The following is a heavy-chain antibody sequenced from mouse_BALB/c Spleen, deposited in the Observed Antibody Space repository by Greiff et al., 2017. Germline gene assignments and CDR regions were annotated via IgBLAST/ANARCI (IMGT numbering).Heavy chain of an antibody. D-gene: IGHD2-10*01. CDR2: IDPANGNT. CDR3: ARWAYLGYFDY. V-gene: IGHV14-3*02. J-gene: IGHJ2*01. CDR1: GFNIKDTY. Sequence: QLQQSGAELVKPGASVKLSCTASGFNIKDTYMHWVKQRPEQGLEWIGRIDPANGNTKYDPKFQGKATITADTSSNTAYLQLSSLTSEDTAVYYCARWAYLGYFDYWGQGTTLTVSS.